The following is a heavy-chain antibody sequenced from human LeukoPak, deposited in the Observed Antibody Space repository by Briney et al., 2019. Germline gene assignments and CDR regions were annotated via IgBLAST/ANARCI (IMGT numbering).Heavy chain of an antibody. Sequence: SETLSLTCTVSGGSVSSGSYYWSWIRQPPGTGLEWIGYIYYSGSTNYNPSLKSRVTISVDTSKNQFSLKLSSVTAADTAVYYCARVVEGSTSFTTYYFDFWGQGTLVTVSS. CDR3: ARVVEGSTSFTTYYFDF. V-gene: IGHV4-61*01. CDR2: IYYSGST. J-gene: IGHJ4*02. CDR1: GGSVSSGSYY. D-gene: IGHD2-2*01.